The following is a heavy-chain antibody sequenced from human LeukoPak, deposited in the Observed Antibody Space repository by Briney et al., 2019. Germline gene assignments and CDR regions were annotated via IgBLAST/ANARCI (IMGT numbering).Heavy chain of an antibody. Sequence: PSETLSLTCTVSGGSISSHYWSWIRQPPGKGLEWIGYIYYSGSTNYNPSLKSRVTISVDTSKNQFSLKLSSVTAADTAVYYCARSPGLATVTTNWFDPWGQGTLATVSS. D-gene: IGHD4-11*01. J-gene: IGHJ5*02. CDR1: GGSISSHY. V-gene: IGHV4-59*11. CDR2: IYYSGST. CDR3: ARSPGLATVTTNWFDP.